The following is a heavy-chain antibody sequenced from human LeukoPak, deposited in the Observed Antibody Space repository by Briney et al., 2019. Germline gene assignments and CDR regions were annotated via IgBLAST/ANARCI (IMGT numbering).Heavy chain of an antibody. CDR1: EFSVGSNY. V-gene: IGHV3-66*01. Sequence: GGSLRLSCAASEFSVGSNYMTWVRQAPGKGLEWVSLIYSGGSTYYADSVKGRFTISRDNSKNTLYLQMNSLRAEDTAVYYCAKDGSGRGAFDIWGQGTMVTVSS. J-gene: IGHJ3*02. CDR3: AKDGSGRGAFDI. CDR2: IYSGGST. D-gene: IGHD3-10*01.